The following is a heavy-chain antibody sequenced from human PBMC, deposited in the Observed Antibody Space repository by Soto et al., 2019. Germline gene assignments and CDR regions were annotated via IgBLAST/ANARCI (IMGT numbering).Heavy chain of an antibody. V-gene: IGHV3-30*18. CDR1: GFTFSSYG. D-gene: IGHD5-12*01. CDR2: ISYDGSNK. CDR3: AKGVAWDY. J-gene: IGHJ4*02. Sequence: QVQLVESGGGVVQPGRSLRLSCAASGFTFSSYGMHWFRQAPGKGLEWVAVISYDGSNKYYADSVKGRFTISRDNSKNTLYLQMNSLRAEDTAVYYCAKGVAWDYWGQRTLVTVSS.